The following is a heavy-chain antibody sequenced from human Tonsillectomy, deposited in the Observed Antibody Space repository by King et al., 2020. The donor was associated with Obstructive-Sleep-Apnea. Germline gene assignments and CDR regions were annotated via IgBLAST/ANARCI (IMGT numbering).Heavy chain of an antibody. V-gene: IGHV3-30-3*01. CDR2: ISYDGSNK. CDR3: ARSRQGSGSYHYYYGMDV. CDR1: GFTFSSYA. Sequence: VQLVESGGGVVQPGRSLRLSCAASGFTFSSYAMHWVRQAPGKGLEWVAVISYDGSNKYYADSVKGRFTISRDNSKNTLYLQMNSLRAEDTAVYYCARSRQGSGSYHYYYGMDVWGQGTTVTVSS. D-gene: IGHD3-10*01. J-gene: IGHJ6*02.